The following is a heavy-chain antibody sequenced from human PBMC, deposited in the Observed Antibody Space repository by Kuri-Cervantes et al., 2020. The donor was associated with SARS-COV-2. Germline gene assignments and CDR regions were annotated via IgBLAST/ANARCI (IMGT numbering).Heavy chain of an antibody. CDR2: IVVGSGNT. Sequence: SVKVSCKASGFTSTSSAMQWVRQARGQRLEWIGWIVVGSGNTNYAQKFQERVTITRDTSTSTVYMELSSLRSEDTAVYYCARDPVDGITGRMFGMDVWGQGTTVTVSS. V-gene: IGHV1-58*02. CDR1: GFTSTSSA. J-gene: IGHJ6*02. CDR3: ARDPVDGITGRMFGMDV. D-gene: IGHD1-20*01.